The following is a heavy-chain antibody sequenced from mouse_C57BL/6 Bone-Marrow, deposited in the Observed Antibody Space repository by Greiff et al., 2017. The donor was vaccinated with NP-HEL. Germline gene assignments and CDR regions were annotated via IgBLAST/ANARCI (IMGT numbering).Heavy chain of an antibody. D-gene: IGHD1-3*01. Sequence: EVKLMESGGGLVKPGGSIKLSCVASGFTFRNYWMNWVRQSPEKGLEWVAQIRLKSDNYASPYAAHVKGSFTTSRDDTKSRVYLQINTLMDDDTGIYYGTAVYKCISWFAYWGQGTVVTVSA. CDR1: GFTFRNYW. J-gene: IGHJ3*01. CDR3: TAVYKCISWFAY. V-gene: IGHV6-3*01. CDR2: IRLKSDNYAS.